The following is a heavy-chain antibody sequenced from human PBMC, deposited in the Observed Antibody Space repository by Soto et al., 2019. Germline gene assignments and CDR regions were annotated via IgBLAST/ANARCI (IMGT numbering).Heavy chain of an antibody. J-gene: IGHJ3*02. CDR2: ISYDGSNE. V-gene: IGHV3-30*18. Sequence: GGSLRLSCAASGFTFSDYGMHWVRQAPGKGLEWVAVISYDGSNEYYADSVKGRFTISRDNSKNTLSLQMNSLRPEDTAVFYCAKDVTRILEWAFSYDAFDNWGQGTMVTVSS. D-gene: IGHD3-3*01. CDR1: GFTFSDYG. CDR3: AKDVTRILEWAFSYDAFDN.